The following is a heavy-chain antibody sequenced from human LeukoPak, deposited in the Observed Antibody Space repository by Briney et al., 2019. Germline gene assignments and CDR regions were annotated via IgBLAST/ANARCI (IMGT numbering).Heavy chain of an antibody. J-gene: IGHJ5*02. Sequence: GASVKVSCKASGYTFTGYYMHWVRQAPGQGLEWMGWINTNTGNPTYAQGFTGRFVFSLDTSVSTAYLQISSLKAEDTAVYYCARGWGRTNIAVAGSWFDPWGQGTLVTVSS. V-gene: IGHV7-4-1*02. CDR1: GYTFTGYY. CDR2: INTNTGNP. CDR3: ARGWGRTNIAVAGSWFDP. D-gene: IGHD6-19*01.